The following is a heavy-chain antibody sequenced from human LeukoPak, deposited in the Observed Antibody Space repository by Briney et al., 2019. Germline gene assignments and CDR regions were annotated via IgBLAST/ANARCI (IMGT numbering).Heavy chain of an antibody. V-gene: IGHV4-59*08. CDR3: ASLVMVRGLPDAFHI. CDR1: GGSISSYY. Sequence: SETLSLTCTVSGGSISSYYWSWIRQPPGKGLEWIGYIYYSGSTNYNPSLKSRVTISVDTSKNQFSLKLSSVTAADTAVYYCASLVMVRGLPDAFHIWGQGRMVTVSS. CDR2: IYYSGST. D-gene: IGHD3-10*01. J-gene: IGHJ3*02.